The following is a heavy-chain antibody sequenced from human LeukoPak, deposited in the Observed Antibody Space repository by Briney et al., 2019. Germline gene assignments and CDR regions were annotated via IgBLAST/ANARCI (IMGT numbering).Heavy chain of an antibody. D-gene: IGHD6-13*01. CDR2: INGSGERT. J-gene: IGHJ4*01. CDR1: GFTFSGFV. Sequence: PGGSLRLSCAASGFTFSGFVMTWVRQAPGKRLECVSSINGSGERTFYADSVKGRFTISRDDSKNLLYLQMNSPVAEDPAVFYCATQPRYSNSWTPLVNSGHETLVTVSS. CDR3: ATQPRYSNSWTPLVN. V-gene: IGHV3-23*01.